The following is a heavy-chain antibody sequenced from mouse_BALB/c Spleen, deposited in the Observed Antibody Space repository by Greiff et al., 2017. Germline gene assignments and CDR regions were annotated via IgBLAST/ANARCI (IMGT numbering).Heavy chain of an antibody. D-gene: IGHD2-14*01. CDR3: ARYRYEEFDY. CDR2: INPSTGYT. J-gene: IGHJ2*01. Sequence: QVQLQQSGAELAKPGASVKMSCKASGYTFTSYWMHWVKQRPGQGLEWIGYINPSTGYTEYNQKFKDKATLTADKSSSTAYMQLSSLTSEDSAVYYCARYRYEEFDYWGQGTTLTVSS. V-gene: IGHV1-7*01. CDR1: GYTFTSYW.